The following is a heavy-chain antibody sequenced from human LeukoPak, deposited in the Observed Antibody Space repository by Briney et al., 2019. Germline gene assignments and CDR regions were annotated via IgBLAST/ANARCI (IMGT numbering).Heavy chain of an antibody. CDR3: ARVPRGYCGGGSCFLFDS. CDR1: GGSISSGGYY. J-gene: IGHJ5*01. CDR2: IYYSGST. Sequence: SETLSLTCTVSGGSISSGGYYWSWIRQHPGKGLEWIGYIYYSGSTYYNPSLKSRVTISVDTSKNQFSLKLSSVTAADTAVYYCARVPRGYCGGGSCFLFDSWGQGTLVTVSS. V-gene: IGHV4-31*03. D-gene: IGHD2-15*01.